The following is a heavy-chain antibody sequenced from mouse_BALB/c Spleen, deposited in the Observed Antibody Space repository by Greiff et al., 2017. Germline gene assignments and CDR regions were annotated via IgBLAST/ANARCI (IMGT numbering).Heavy chain of an antibody. Sequence: QVHVKQSGAELARPGASVKMSCKASGYTFTSYTMHWVKQRPGQGLEWIGYINPSSGYTNYNQKFKDKATLTADKSSSTAYMQLSSLTSEDSAVYYCARGGNSFAYWGQGTLVTVSA. V-gene: IGHV1-4*01. D-gene: IGHD2-1*01. CDR1: GYTFTSYT. CDR3: ARGGNSFAY. J-gene: IGHJ3*01. CDR2: INPSSGYT.